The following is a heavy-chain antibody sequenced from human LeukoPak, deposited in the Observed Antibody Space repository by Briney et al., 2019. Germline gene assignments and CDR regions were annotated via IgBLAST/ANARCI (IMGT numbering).Heavy chain of an antibody. Sequence: GGSLRLSCAASGFTVSSNYMSCVRQPPRQGLAWVSVTYTGGRTCWADSGKGRFTISRDNSKNTLYLQMNSLRAEDTAVYYCAYSYGYLWSWGQGTLVTVSS. V-gene: IGHV3-53*01. CDR2: TYTGGRT. CDR3: AYSYGYLWS. D-gene: IGHD5-18*01. J-gene: IGHJ4*02. CDR1: GFTVSSNY.